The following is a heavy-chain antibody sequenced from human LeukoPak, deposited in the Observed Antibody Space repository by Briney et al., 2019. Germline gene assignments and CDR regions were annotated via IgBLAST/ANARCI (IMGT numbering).Heavy chain of an antibody. CDR1: GGSISSSSYY. CDR2: IYYSGST. Sequence: PSEILSLTCTVSGGSISSSSYYWGWIRQPPGKGLEWIGSIYYSGSTYYNPSLKSRVTISVDTSKNQFSLKLSSVTAADTAVYYCARLTVTSLYGYYYYMDVWGKGTTVTVSS. CDR3: ARLTVTSLYGYYYYMDV. V-gene: IGHV4-39*01. J-gene: IGHJ6*03. D-gene: IGHD4-17*01.